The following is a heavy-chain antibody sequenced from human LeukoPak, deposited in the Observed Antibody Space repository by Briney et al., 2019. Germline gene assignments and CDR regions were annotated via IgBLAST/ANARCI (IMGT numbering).Heavy chain of an antibody. CDR3: ARDSTGSESSSWYGTIDY. Sequence: ASVKVSCKASGYTFTGYYMHWVRQAPGQGLEWMGWINPNSGGTNYAQKFQGRVTMTRDTSISTAYMELSRLRSDDTAVYYCARDSTGSESSSWYGTIDYWGQGILVTVSP. CDR2: INPNSGGT. D-gene: IGHD6-13*01. J-gene: IGHJ4*02. CDR1: GYTFTGYY. V-gene: IGHV1-2*02.